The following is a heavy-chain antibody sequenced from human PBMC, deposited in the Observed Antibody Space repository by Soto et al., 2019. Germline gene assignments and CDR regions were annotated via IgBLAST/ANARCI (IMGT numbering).Heavy chain of an antibody. D-gene: IGHD6-6*01. V-gene: IGHV5-51*01. CDR2: IYPGDSDT. J-gene: IGHJ4*02. CDR3: VVYSSSSGRHFDY. CDR1: GYIFSKYW. Sequence: GESLKISCNSSGYIFSKYWIGLVLQMPGKGLEWMGIIYPGDSDTRYSPSFQGQVTISADKSITTAYLQWRSLKASDTAIYYCVVYSSSSGRHFDYWGQGTLVTVSS.